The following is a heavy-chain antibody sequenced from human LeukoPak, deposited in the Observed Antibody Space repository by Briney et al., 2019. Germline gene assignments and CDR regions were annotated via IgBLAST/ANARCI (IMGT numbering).Heavy chain of an antibody. CDR3: ARDRGGGVGGNMDV. D-gene: IGHD1-26*01. V-gene: IGHV3-11*06. CDR1: GFTFSDYY. CDR2: ISSRSSYT. Sequence: GGSLRLSCAASGFTFSDYYMTWIRQAPGKGLEWVSYISSRSSYTKYADSVEGRFSISRDNALNSLYLQMNSLRAEDTAVYYCARDRGGGVGGNMDVWGQGTTVTVSS. J-gene: IGHJ6*02.